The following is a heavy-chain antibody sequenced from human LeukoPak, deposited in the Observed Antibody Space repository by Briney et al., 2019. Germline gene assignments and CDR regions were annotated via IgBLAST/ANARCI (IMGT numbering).Heavy chain of an antibody. CDR2: IYPGDSDT. V-gene: IGHV5-51*01. D-gene: IGHD6-19*01. CDR3: ARQNRPTGYSSGWYRGDWFDP. Sequence: GESLKTSCKGSGYSFTSYWIGWVRQMPGKGLEWMGIIYPGDSDTRYSPSFQGQVTISADKSISTAYLQWSSLKASDTAMYYCARQNRPTGYSSGWYRGDWFDPWGQGTLVTVSS. J-gene: IGHJ5*02. CDR1: GYSFTSYW.